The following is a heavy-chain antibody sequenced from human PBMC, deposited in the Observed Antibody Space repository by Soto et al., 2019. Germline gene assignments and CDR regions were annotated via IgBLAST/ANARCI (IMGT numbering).Heavy chain of an antibody. CDR2: IYYSGST. Sequence: SETLSLTCTVSGGSVSSGSYYWSWIRQPPGKGLEWIGYIYYSGSTKYNPSLKSRVTISVDTSKNQISPKLSSVTAADTAVYYCARDRYYDSSGYYFDYWGQGTLVTVSS. J-gene: IGHJ4*02. V-gene: IGHV4-61*01. CDR1: GGSVSSGSYY. D-gene: IGHD3-22*01. CDR3: ARDRYYDSSGYYFDY.